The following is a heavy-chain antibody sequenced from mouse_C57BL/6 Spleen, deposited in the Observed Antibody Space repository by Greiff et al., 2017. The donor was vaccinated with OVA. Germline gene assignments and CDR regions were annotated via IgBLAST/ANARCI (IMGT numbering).Heavy chain of an antibody. Sequence: QVQLQQSGAELARPGASVKMSCKASGYTFTSYTMHWVKQRPGQGLEWIGYINPSSGYTKYNQKFKDKATLTADKSSSTAYMQLSSLTSEDSAVYYCAKVHRGGAGGYAMDYWGQGTSVTVSS. J-gene: IGHJ4*01. V-gene: IGHV1-4*01. D-gene: IGHD1-1*02. CDR3: AKVHRGGAGGYAMDY. CDR1: GYTFTSYT. CDR2: INPSSGYT.